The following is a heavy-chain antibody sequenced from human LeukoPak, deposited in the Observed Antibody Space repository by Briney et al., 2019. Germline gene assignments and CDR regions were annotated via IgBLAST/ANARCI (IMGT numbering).Heavy chain of an antibody. CDR3: ARAFYSYFDY. Sequence: GGSLRLSCAASGLNFRSSWMSWIRQAPGKGLERVANINQDGSEKYYVDSVKGRFTISRDNTKNSLYLQMNSLRVEDTAVYYCARAFYSYFDYWGQGTLVVVST. CDR2: INQDGSEK. J-gene: IGHJ4*02. CDR1: GLNFRSSW. D-gene: IGHD2/OR15-2a*01. V-gene: IGHV3-7*03.